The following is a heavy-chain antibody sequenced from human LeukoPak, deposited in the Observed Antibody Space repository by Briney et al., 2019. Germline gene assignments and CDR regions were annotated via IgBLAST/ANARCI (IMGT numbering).Heavy chain of an antibody. CDR1: GYRFTDDY. J-gene: IGHJ4*02. V-gene: IGHV1-2*02. Sequence: ASVKASCKTSGYRFTDDYIHWVREAPGQGLEWMGWINPDTDFTNYAPKFRGRVIMTRDTSISTAYMEVRRLTFDDTAIYYCAPTSEAYTSNWSVWGQGTLVTVSP. D-gene: IGHD3-16*01. CDR2: INPDTDFT. CDR3: APTSEAYTSNWSV.